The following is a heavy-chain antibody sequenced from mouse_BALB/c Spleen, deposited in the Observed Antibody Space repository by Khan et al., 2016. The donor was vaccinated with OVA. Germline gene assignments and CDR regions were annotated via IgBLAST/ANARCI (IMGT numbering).Heavy chain of an antibody. V-gene: IGHV5-6-4*01. D-gene: IGHD2-1*01. CDR2: ISSGSTYT. CDR1: GFSFSGYT. Sequence: EVELVESGGGLVKPGGSLKLSCAASGFSFSGYTMSWVRQTPEKRLEWVATISSGSTYTYYPDSVQGRFTISRDNAKNTLYLQMSSLKSEDTAMYYCTRDGNYAHWYFDVWGAGTTVTVSS. CDR3: TRDGNYAHWYFDV. J-gene: IGHJ1*01.